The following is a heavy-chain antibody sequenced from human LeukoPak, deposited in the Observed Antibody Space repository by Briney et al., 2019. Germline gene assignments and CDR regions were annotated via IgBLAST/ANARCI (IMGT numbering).Heavy chain of an antibody. D-gene: IGHD3-10*01. CDR3: AKMGQGYYGSGSYN. CDR1: RFTFSSYA. CDR2: ITKSGDNT. Sequence: PGGSLRLSCAASRFTFSSYAMSWVRQAPGKGLEWVSSITKSGDNTHYADSVKGRFTISRDNSKNTLYLQMNSLRAEDTAVYYCAKMGQGYYGSGSYNWGQGTLVTVSS. J-gene: IGHJ4*02. V-gene: IGHV3-23*01.